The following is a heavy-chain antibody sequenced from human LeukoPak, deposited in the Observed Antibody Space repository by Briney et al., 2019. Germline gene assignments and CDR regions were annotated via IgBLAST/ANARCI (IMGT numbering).Heavy chain of an antibody. CDR1: GGSISSYY. J-gene: IGHJ6*03. CDR2: IYYSGRP. D-gene: IGHD3-10*01. CDR3: AKVVWSGAPRNPLYFYMDV. Sequence: SETLTLTCTVSGGSISSYYWSWIRQPPGKGLEWIGYIYYSGRPNHTPYHQSRLTTSIDTSKNQYSLQLSPVTAADTAVYSCAKVVWSGAPRNPLYFYMDVWGKGTTVTVSS. V-gene: IGHV4-59*12.